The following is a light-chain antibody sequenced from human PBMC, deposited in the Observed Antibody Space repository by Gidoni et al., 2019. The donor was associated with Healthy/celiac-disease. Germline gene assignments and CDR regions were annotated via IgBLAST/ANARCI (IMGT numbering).Light chain of an antibody. Sequence: QSALTQPRPVSGSPGQSVTISCTGTSSDVGGYNYVSWYQQHPGKAPKLMIYDVSKRPSGVPDRFSGSKSGNTASLTISGLQAEDEADYYCFSYAGSYVVFGGGTKLTVL. J-gene: IGLJ2*01. CDR3: FSYAGSYVV. CDR1: SSDVGGYNY. CDR2: DVS. V-gene: IGLV2-11*01.